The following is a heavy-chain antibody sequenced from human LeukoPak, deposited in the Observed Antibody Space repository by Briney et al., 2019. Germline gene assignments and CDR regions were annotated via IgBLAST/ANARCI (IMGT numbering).Heavy chain of an antibody. V-gene: IGHV3-21*04. CDR1: GFTFSSYS. CDR3: ASHSLACGDCHRALDY. CDR2: ISSSSSYI. D-gene: IGHD2-21*01. Sequence: SGGSLRLSCAASGFTFSSYSMNWVRQAPGKGLEWVSSISSSSSYIYYADSVKGRFTISRDNAKNSLYLQMNSLRSEDTAVYYCASHSLACGDCHRALDYWGQGTLVTVSS. J-gene: IGHJ4*02.